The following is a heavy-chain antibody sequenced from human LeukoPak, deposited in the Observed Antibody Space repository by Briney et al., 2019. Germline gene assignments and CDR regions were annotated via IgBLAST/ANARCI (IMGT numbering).Heavy chain of an antibody. Sequence: SETLSLTCAVYGGSFSGYYWSWIRQPPGKGLEWIGEIDHSGSTNYNPSLKSRVTISVDTSKNQFSLKLSSVTAADTAVYYCARTVPRRSTAAPVHLDFWGQGTQVTVSS. V-gene: IGHV4-34*01. CDR3: ARTVPRRSTAAPVHLDF. J-gene: IGHJ4*02. CDR1: GGSFSGYY. CDR2: IDHSGST. D-gene: IGHD6-13*01.